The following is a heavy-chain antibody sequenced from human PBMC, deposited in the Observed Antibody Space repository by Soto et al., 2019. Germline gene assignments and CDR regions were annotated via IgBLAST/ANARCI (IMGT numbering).Heavy chain of an antibody. V-gene: IGHV3-23*01. CDR1: GFTFSSYA. CDR3: AKDGVVTGFSAL. D-gene: IGHD3-3*01. Sequence: VQLLESGGGLVQPGGSLRLSCAASGFTFSSYAMTWVRQAPGKGLEWVSSISVSGGNTFYADSVKGRFTISRDTSKNTLYLQMNSLRDEDTAIYYCAKDGVVTGFSALWGRGTLVSVSS. CDR2: ISVSGGNT. J-gene: IGHJ2*01.